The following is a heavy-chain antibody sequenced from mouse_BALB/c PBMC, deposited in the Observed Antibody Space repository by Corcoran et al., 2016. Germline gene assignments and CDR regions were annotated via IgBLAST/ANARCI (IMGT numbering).Heavy chain of an antibody. CDR2: INTYTGEP. J-gene: IGHJ4*01. CDR3: ARGPRDYYAMDY. Sequence: QIQLVQSGPELKKPGETVKISCKASGYTFTNYGMNWVKQAPGKGLKWMGWINTYTGEPTYADDFKGRFAFSLETSASTAYLQINNLKNDDTATYFWARGPRDYYAMDYWCQGTSVTVSS. CDR1: GYTFTNYG. V-gene: IGHV9-3-1*01.